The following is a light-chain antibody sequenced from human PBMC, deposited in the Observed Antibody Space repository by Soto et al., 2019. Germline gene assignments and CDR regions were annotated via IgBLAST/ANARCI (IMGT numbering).Light chain of an antibody. CDR1: SSDVGGYNY. CDR2: EVS. J-gene: IGLJ2*01. V-gene: IGLV2-8*01. Sequence: QSALTQPPSASGSPGQSVTISCTGTSSDVGGYNYVSWYQQHPGKAPKLMIYEVSKRPSGVPDRFSGSKSGNTASLTVSGLQAEDEADYSCTSHVGSNKPVVFGGGTKLTVL. CDR3: TSHVGSNKPVV.